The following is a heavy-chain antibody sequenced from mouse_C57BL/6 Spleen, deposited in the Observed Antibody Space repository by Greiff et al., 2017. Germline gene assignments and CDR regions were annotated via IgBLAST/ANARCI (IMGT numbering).Heavy chain of an antibody. D-gene: IGHD1-1*01. CDR3: TRTRGGLTFDY. J-gene: IGHJ2*01. CDR1: GYTFTDYE. V-gene: IGHV1-15*01. Sequence: QVHVKQSGAELVRPGASVTLSCKASGYTFTDYEMHWVKQTPVHGLEWIGAIDPETGGTAYNQKFKGKAILTADKSSRTAYMELRSLTSEDSAVYYCTRTRGGLTFDYWGQGTTLTVSS. CDR2: IDPETGGT.